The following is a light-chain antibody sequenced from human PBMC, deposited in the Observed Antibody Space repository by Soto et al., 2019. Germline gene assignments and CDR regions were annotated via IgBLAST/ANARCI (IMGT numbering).Light chain of an antibody. J-gene: IGKJ4*01. CDR2: GAS. V-gene: IGKV3-15*01. CDR1: QYVRTN. CDR3: QQYNNWPLT. Sequence: EIVMTQSPATLSVSPGDRVTLSCRASQYVRTNSAWYQQKPGQAPRLLVYGASTRATGIPARFGGSGSGTEFTLTISSLQSEDFAVYYCQQYNNWPLTFGGGTNVEIK.